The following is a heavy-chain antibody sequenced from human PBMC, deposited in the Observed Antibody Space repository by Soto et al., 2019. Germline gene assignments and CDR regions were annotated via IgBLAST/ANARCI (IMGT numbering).Heavy chain of an antibody. J-gene: IGHJ4*02. CDR1: GGTFSSYA. Sequence: GASVKVSCKASGGTFSSYAISWVRQAPGQGLEWMGGIIPIFGTANYAQKFQGRVTITADESTSTAYMELSSLRSEDTAVYYCARASDLRYSSSWFPFDYWGQGTLVTVSS. CDR3: ARASDLRYSSSWFPFDY. CDR2: IIPIFGTA. V-gene: IGHV1-69*13. D-gene: IGHD6-13*01.